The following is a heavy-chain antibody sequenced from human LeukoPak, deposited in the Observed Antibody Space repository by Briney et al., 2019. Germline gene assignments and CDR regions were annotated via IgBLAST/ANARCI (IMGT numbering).Heavy chain of an antibody. CDR2: INPNSGGT. CDR1: GYTFTGYY. Sequence: ASVKVSCKASGYTFTGYYMHWVRQAPGQRLEWMGWINPNSGGTNYAQKFQGRVTMTRDTSISTAYMELSRLRSDDTAVYYCARDYYDSSTLRDNWFDPWGQGTLVTVSS. CDR3: ARDYYDSSTLRDNWFDP. J-gene: IGHJ5*02. D-gene: IGHD3-22*01. V-gene: IGHV1-2*02.